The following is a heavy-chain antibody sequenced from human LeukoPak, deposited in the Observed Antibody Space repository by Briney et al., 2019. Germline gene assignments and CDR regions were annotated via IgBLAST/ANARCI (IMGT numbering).Heavy chain of an antibody. CDR1: GYTFTNYG. D-gene: IGHD6-6*01. CDR3: ARDRWSSSSSEGALDI. CDR2: ISAYNGNK. V-gene: IGHV1-18*01. Sequence: ASVKVSCKASGYTFTNYGISWVRQAPGQGLDWMGWISAYNGNKVYAQELQGRVTMTTDTSTSTAYMELRSLRSDDTAVYYCARDRWSSSSSEGALDIWGQGQWSPSLQ. J-gene: IGHJ3*02.